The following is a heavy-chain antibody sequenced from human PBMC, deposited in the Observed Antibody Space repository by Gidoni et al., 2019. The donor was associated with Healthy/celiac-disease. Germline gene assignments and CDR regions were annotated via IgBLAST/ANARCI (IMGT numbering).Heavy chain of an antibody. J-gene: IGHJ6*02. V-gene: IGHV3-33*01. CDR1: GFTFSSYG. D-gene: IGHD4-17*01. CDR3: ARDGLQSDGDYVWGRPWYYYGMDV. CDR2: IWYDGSNK. Sequence: QVQLVESGGGVVQPGRSLRLSCAASGFTFSSYGMHWVRQAPGKGLEWVAVIWYDGSNKYYADSVKGRFTSSRDNSKNTLYLQMNSLRAEDTAVYYCARDGLQSDGDYVWGRPWYYYGMDVWGQGTTVTVSS.